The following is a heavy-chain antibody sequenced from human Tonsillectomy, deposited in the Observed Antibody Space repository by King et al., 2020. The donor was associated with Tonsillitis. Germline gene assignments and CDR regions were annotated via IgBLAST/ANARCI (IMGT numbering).Heavy chain of an antibody. J-gene: IGHJ6*02. V-gene: IGHV4-59*01. CDR1: GGSISSYY. Sequence: QLQESGPGLVKPSETLSLTCTVSGGSISSYYWSWLRQPPGKGLEWIGYIYYSGSTNYSPSLKSRVTIAVDTSKNQFSLKLSSVTAADTAVYYCARDAGYPYYYYGMDVWGQGTTVTVSS. CDR2: IYYSGST. D-gene: IGHD5-12*01. CDR3: ARDAGYPYYYYGMDV.